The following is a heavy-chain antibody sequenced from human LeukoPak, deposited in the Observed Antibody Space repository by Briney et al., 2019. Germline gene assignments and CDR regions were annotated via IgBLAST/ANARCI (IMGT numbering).Heavy chain of an antibody. D-gene: IGHD2-15*01. Sequence: GGSLRLSCAASGFTFGSYSMNWVRQAPGKGLEWVSSISSSSSYIYYADSVKGRFTISRDNAKNSLDLQMNSLRAEDTAVYYCARVCSGGSCYSVGYWGQGTLVTVSS. J-gene: IGHJ4*02. CDR1: GFTFGSYS. CDR2: ISSSSSYI. CDR3: ARVCSGGSCYSVGY. V-gene: IGHV3-21*01.